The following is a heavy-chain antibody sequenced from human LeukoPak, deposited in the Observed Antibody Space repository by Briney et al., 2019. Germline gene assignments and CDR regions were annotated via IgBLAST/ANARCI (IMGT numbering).Heavy chain of an antibody. CDR2: ISYDGSNK. J-gene: IGHJ5*02. CDR1: GFTFSSYA. V-gene: IGHV3-30-3*01. D-gene: IGHD3-22*01. Sequence: EGSLRLSCAASGFTFSSYAMHWVRPAPGKGLEWVAVISYDGSNKYYADSVKGRFTISRDNSKNTLYLQMNSLRAEDTAVYYCARDRGYYWWFDPWGQGTLVTVSS. CDR3: ARDRGYYWWFDP.